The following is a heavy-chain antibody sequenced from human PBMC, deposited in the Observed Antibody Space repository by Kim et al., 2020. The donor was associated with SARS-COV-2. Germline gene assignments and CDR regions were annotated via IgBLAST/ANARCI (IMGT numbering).Heavy chain of an antibody. D-gene: IGHD6-13*01. V-gene: IGHV4-39*01. J-gene: IGHJ4*02. Sequence: SETLSLTCTVSGGSISSSSYYWGWIRQPPGKGLEWIGSIYYSGSTYYNPSLKSRVTISVDTSKNQFSLKLSSVTAADTAVYYCARSRQPYFDYWGQGTLVTVSS. CDR2: IYYSGST. CDR1: GGSISSSSYY. CDR3: ARSRQPYFDY.